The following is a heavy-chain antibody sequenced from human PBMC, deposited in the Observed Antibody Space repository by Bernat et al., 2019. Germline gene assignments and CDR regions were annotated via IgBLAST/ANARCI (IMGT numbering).Heavy chain of an antibody. Sequence: QVQLVQSGPEVKRPGDSVKVSCEASGYTLNTYSLTWVRQAPGQGLEWMGWLSAYNGDTSSAQKFQGRVTMTTDTSTSTAYMEMGGDTSDDTAVDYCARGTTVIHTHLDYWGQGTPVTVSS. CDR1: GYTLNTYS. V-gene: IGHV1-18*01. J-gene: IGHJ4*02. CDR3: ARGTTVIHTHLDY. CDR2: LSAYNGDT. D-gene: IGHD3-16*02.